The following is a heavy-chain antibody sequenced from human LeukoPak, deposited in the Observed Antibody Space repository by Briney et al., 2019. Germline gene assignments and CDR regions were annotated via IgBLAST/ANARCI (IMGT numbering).Heavy chain of an antibody. V-gene: IGHV1-18*01. CDR1: GYTFTSYG. Sequence: ASVKVSCKASGYTFTSYGISWERQAPGQGLGWMGWISVYNGNTNYAQKLQGRVTMTTDTSTSTAYMELRSLRSDDTAVYYCARVPNDHYDSSGYYCPFLNWFDRWGQGTLVTVSS. D-gene: IGHD3-22*01. J-gene: IGHJ5*02. CDR3: ARVPNDHYDSSGYYCPFLNWFDR. CDR2: ISVYNGNT.